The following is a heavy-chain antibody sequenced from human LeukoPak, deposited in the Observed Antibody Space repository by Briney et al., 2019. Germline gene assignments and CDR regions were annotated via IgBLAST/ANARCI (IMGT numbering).Heavy chain of an antibody. CDR1: GYTFTSYG. D-gene: IGHD3-10*01. J-gene: IGHJ4*02. CDR3: ARDSTPYYYGSGSYPDY. CDR2: ISAYNGNT. V-gene: IGHV1-18*01. Sequence: GASVKVSCKASGYTFTSYGISWVRQAPGQGLEWMGWISAYNGNTNYAQELQDRVTMTTDTSTSTAYMELRSLRSDDTAVYYCARDSTPYYYGSGSYPDYWGQGTLVTVSS.